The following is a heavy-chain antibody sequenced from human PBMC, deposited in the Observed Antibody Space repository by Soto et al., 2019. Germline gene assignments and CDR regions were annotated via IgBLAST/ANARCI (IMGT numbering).Heavy chain of an antibody. CDR2: ISNDVRNI. V-gene: IGHV3-30*18. D-gene: IGHD2-2*01. Sequence: VQLVESGGGVVQPGRSRRLSCAASGLTFSTYGFHWVRQAPGKGLEWVAVISNDVRNIHYAESVEGRFTISRDNSKNTLYLQMNSLRPNDTAVYYCVKDTLGGMTPVFMPGPDWGQGTLVTVSS. CDR1: GLTFSTYG. CDR3: VKDTLGGMTPVFMPGPD. J-gene: IGHJ4*02.